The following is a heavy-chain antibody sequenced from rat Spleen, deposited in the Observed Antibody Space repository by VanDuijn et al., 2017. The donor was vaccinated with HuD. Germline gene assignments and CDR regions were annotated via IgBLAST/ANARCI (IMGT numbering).Heavy chain of an antibody. CDR3: FNPGIYDMAA. J-gene: IGHJ4*01. Sequence: EVQLVESDGGLVQPGRSLKLSCAASGFTFSDYYMDWVRPAPTKGLEWVASISYDGGSTYYADSVKGRFTISRDNAKSTLFLQMNSLRSEDTANYYCFNPGIYDMAAWGQGTSVTVSS. D-gene: IGHD1-4*01. CDR1: GFTFSDYY. V-gene: IGHV5-20*01. CDR2: ISYDGGST.